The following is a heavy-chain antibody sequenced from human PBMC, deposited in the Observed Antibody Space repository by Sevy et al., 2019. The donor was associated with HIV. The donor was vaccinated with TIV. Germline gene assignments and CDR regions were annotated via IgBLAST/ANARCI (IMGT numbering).Heavy chain of an antibody. V-gene: IGHV1-2*02. J-gene: IGHJ3*02. D-gene: IGHD3-3*01. CDR3: ARDRSITIFGVVTQGDAFDI. CDR2: INPNSGGT. CDR1: GYTFTGYY. Sequence: ASVKVSCKASGYTFTGYYMHWVRQAPGQGLEWMGWINPNSGGTNYAQKFQGRVTMTRDTSISTAYMELGRLRSDDTAVYYCARDRSITIFGVVTQGDAFDIWGQGTMVTVSS.